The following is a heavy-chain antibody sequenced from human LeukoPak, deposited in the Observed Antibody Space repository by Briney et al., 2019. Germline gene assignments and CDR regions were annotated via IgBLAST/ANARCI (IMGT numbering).Heavy chain of an antibody. J-gene: IGHJ4*02. CDR3: AKRRYDSSGHFDS. Sequence: GGSLRLPCAASGFTFSSYAMSWVRQAPGKGLEWVSAISGSGSYTDYADSVKGRFTISKDNSKNTVYMRMSSLRAEDTALYYCAKRRYDSSGHFDSWGQGTLVTVSS. CDR2: ISGSGSYT. V-gene: IGHV3-23*01. D-gene: IGHD3-22*01. CDR1: GFTFSSYA.